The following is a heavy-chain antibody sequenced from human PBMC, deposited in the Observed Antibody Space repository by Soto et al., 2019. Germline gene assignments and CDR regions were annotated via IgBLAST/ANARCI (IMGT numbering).Heavy chain of an antibody. Sequence: GGSLRLSCAASGFTFSSYWMSWVRQAPGKGLEWVANIKQDGSEKYYVDSVKGRFTISRDNAKNSLYLQMNSLRAEDTAVYYCARVSGYCSGGSCLPDQNWFDPWGQGTLVTVSS. CDR2: IKQDGSEK. D-gene: IGHD2-15*01. CDR1: GFTFSSYW. CDR3: ARVSGYCSGGSCLPDQNWFDP. V-gene: IGHV3-7*04. J-gene: IGHJ5*02.